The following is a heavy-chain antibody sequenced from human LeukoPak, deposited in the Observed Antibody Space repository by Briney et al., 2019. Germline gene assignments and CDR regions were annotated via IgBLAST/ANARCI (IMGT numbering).Heavy chain of an antibody. D-gene: IGHD4-11*01. Sequence: GGSLRLSCAASGFTFDDYGMSWVRQAPGKGLEWVSYISSSSSTIYYADSVKGRFTISRDNAKNSLYLQMNSLRAEDTAVYYCARDLGMTTATIQHWGQGTLVTVSS. J-gene: IGHJ1*01. CDR3: ARDLGMTTATIQH. V-gene: IGHV3-48*01. CDR2: ISSSSSTI. CDR1: GFTFDDYG.